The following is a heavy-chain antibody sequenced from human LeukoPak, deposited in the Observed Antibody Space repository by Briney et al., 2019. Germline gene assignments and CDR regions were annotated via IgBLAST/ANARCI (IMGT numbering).Heavy chain of an antibody. CDR1: GGSISSYY. V-gene: IGHV4-59*08. D-gene: IGHD3-16*01. Sequence: SETLSLTCTVSGGSISSYYWSWIRQPPGKGLEWIGYIYYSGSTNYNPSLKSRVTISVDTSKNQFSLKLSSVTAADTAVYYCARVRLNAFDIWGQGTMVTVSS. CDR2: IYYSGST. J-gene: IGHJ3*02. CDR3: ARVRLNAFDI.